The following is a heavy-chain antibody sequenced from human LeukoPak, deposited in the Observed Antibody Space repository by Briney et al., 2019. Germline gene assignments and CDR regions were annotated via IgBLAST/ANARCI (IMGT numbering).Heavy chain of an antibody. CDR3: ARSYTYGYGYFDY. D-gene: IGHD5-18*01. J-gene: IGHJ4*02. V-gene: IGHV3-30*04. Sequence: PGGSLRLSCAASGFTFSTNAMHWVRQAPGKGLDWVAVISYDGSDKYYTDSVKGRFTISRDNSKNTLYLQMNSLRAEDTAVYYCARSYTYGYGYFDYWGQGTLVTVSS. CDR2: ISYDGSDK. CDR1: GFTFSTNA.